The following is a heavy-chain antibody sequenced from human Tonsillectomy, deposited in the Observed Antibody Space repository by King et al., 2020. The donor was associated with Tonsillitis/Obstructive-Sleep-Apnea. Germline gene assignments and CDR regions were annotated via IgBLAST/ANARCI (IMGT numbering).Heavy chain of an antibody. CDR1: GFTFSIYG. Sequence: VQLVESGGGVVQPGRSLRLSCAASGFTFSIYGMHWVRQAPGKGLEWVAAIWYDGSNKCYAESVKGRFTISRDNSKNTLCLQMNSLRAEDTAVYYCARDDTCGSYNTADWGQGTLVTVSS. CDR3: ARDDTCGSYNTAD. V-gene: IGHV3-33*01. D-gene: IGHD1-26*01. J-gene: IGHJ4*02. CDR2: IWYDGSNK.